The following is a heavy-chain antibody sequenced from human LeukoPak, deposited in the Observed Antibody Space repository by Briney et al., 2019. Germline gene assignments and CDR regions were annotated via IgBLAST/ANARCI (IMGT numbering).Heavy chain of an antibody. CDR3: ARQTATYFDY. Sequence: GASLKISCKASGSIFSSYWIAWVRQLPGKGLEWVGVIYPYDSDSRYSQSFEGQVTMSVDKSMSVAYLQLSSLKASDTAIYYCARQTATYFDYWGQGTLVTGSS. J-gene: IGHJ4*02. CDR1: GSIFSSYW. V-gene: IGHV5-51*01. CDR2: IYPYDSDS. D-gene: IGHD1-26*01.